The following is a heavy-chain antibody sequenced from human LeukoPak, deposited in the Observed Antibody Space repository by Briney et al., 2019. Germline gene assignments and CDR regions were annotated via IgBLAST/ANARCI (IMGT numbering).Heavy chain of an antibody. J-gene: IGHJ6*03. CDR1: GYTFTSYG. D-gene: IGHD1-26*01. V-gene: IGHV1-18*01. CDR2: ISAYNGNT. Sequence: VASVKVSCKASGYTFTSYGISWVRQAPGQGLEWMGWISAYNGNTNYAQKLQGRVTMTTDTSTSTVYMELRSLRSDDTAVYYCARGGGSYVYYYYYYMDVWGKGTTVTVSS. CDR3: ARGGGSYVYYYYYYMDV.